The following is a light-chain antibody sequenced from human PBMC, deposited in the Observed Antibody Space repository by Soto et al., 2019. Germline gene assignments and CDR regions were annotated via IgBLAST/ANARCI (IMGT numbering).Light chain of an antibody. J-gene: IGKJ1*01. CDR3: QQYNSYSWT. Sequence: DIQLTQSPSFLSASVGDRVTITCRASQGISSFLAWYQQKPGKAPNLLIYDASTLQSGVPSRFIGSGSGTEFTLTISSLQPDDFATYYCQQYNSYSWTFGQGTKVDIK. CDR1: QGISSF. CDR2: DAS. V-gene: IGKV1-9*01.